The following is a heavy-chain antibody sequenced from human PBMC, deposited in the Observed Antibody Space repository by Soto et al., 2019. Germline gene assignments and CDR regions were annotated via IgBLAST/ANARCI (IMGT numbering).Heavy chain of an antibody. CDR1: GYTFTSHD. CDR3: ARGGSGYCSGGSCTTFDY. V-gene: IGHV1-8*01. Sequence: ASVKVSCKASGYTFTSHDINWVRQATGQGLEWMGWMNPNSGNTGYAQKFQGRVTMTRNTSISTAYMELSSLRSEDTAVYYGARGGSGYCSGGSCTTFDYWGQGTLLTVSS. CDR2: MNPNSGNT. J-gene: IGHJ4*02. D-gene: IGHD2-15*01.